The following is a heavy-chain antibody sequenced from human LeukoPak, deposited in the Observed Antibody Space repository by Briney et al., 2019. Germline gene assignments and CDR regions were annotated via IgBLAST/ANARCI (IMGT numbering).Heavy chain of an antibody. CDR3: ARGGCSGGSCYPFLDAFDI. CDR2: IYYSGST. J-gene: IGHJ3*02. Sequence: SQTLSLTCTVSGGSISSGDYYWSWIRQPPGKGLEWIGYIYYSGSTYYNPSLKSRVTISVDTSKNQFSLKLSSVTAADTAVYYCARGGCSGGSCYPFLDAFDIWGQGTMVTVSP. D-gene: IGHD2-15*01. V-gene: IGHV4-30-4*08. CDR1: GGSISSGDYY.